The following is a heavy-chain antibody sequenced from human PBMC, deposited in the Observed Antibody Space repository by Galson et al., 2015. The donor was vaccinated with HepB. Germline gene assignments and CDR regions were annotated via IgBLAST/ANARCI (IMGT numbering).Heavy chain of an antibody. V-gene: IGHV3-30*18. CDR2: ISYDGSKT. CDR3: VKSGDGFGYLGLDV. CDR1: GFTFISFG. Sequence: SLRLSCAASGFTFISFGMHWVRQAPGKGLEWVAVISYDGSKTYHSDSVKGRFIISRDNSKTTLSLQMNSLRPDDTAVYYCVKSGDGFGYLGLDVWGPGTTVTVSS. J-gene: IGHJ6*02. D-gene: IGHD6-25*01.